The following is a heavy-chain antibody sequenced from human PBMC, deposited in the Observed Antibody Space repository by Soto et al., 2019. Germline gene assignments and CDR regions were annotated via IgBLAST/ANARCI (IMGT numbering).Heavy chain of an antibody. V-gene: IGHV3-23*01. J-gene: IGHJ5*02. CDR2: INGGRA. Sequence: EVQLLESGGGLVQPGGSLRLSCAASGFTFSRSDMSWVRQTPGKGLEWVSAINGGRAFYGDSVAGRFTVSRDNSKNTLYLQMNSLRVEDTAIYYCATHGWDLWGQGTLVTVSS. D-gene: IGHD6-19*01. CDR1: GFTFSRSD. CDR3: ATHGWDL.